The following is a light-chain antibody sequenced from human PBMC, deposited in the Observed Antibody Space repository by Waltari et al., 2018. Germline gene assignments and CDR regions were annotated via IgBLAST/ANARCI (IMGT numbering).Light chain of an antibody. V-gene: IGLV2-14*03. CDR1: SSDVGAYNY. CDR3: SSYISSSTLEL. Sequence: QSALTQPASVSGSPGQSIPISFTGTSSDVGAYNYVSWYHQHPGKAPKLIIFDVSTRPSGVSNRFAGSKSGNTASLTISGRQAEDEADYYCSSYISSSTLELFGGGTSLTVL. CDR2: DVS. J-gene: IGLJ2*01.